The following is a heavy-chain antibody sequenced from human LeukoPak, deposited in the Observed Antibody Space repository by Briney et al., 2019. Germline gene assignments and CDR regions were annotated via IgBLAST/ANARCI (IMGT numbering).Heavy chain of an antibody. V-gene: IGHV1-24*01. CDR3: ATLVNYGGKPSDFDY. CDR2: FDPEDGET. Sequence: ASVKVSCKVSGYTLTELSMHWVRQAPGKGLEWMGGFDPEDGETIYAQKFQDRVTMTEDTSTDTAYMELSSLRSEDTAVYYCATLVNYGGKPSDFDYWGQGTLVTVSS. CDR1: GYTLTELS. J-gene: IGHJ4*02. D-gene: IGHD4-23*01.